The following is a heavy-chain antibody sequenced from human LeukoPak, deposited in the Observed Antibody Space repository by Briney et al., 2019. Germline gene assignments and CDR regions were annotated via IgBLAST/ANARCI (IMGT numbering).Heavy chain of an antibody. V-gene: IGHV1-69*05. CDR3: AIEYHLGYFDY. J-gene: IGHJ4*02. CDR1: GGTFSSYA. Sequence: RASVKVSCKASGGTFSSYAISWVRQAPGQGLEWMGGIIPIFGTANYAQKFQGRVTITTDESTSTAYMELSSLRSEDTAVYYCAIEYHLGYFDYWGQGTLVTVSS. CDR2: IIPIFGTA. D-gene: IGHD2-2*01.